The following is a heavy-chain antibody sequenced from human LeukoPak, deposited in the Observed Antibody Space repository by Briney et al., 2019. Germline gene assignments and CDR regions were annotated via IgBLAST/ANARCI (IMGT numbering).Heavy chain of an antibody. D-gene: IGHD3-22*01. CDR2: IYYSGST. J-gene: IGHJ1*01. V-gene: IGHV4-39*01. CDR3: ARQGWAGAYYYDSSGYYFRN. CDR1: GGSISSYY. Sequence: SETLSLTCTVSGGSISSYYWGWIRQPPGKGLEWIGTIYYSGSTYYNPSLKSRVTISVDTSKNQFSLKLSSVTAADTAVYYCARQGWAGAYYYDSSGYYFRNWGQGTLVTVSS.